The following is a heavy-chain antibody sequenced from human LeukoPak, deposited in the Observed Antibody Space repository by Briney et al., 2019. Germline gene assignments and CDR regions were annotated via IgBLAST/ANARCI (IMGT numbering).Heavy chain of an antibody. Sequence: GRSLRLSCAASGLAFSAYKMHWVRQAPRKGLVWVSRISTDGYTTDYADFVQGRFTASRDNTKNTWSLEMNSLRAEDTAVYYCVVGGSPGYWGQGTLVTVSS. V-gene: IGHV3-74*01. J-gene: IGHJ4*02. CDR1: GLAFSAYK. D-gene: IGHD2-15*01. CDR2: ISTDGYTT. CDR3: VVGGSPGY.